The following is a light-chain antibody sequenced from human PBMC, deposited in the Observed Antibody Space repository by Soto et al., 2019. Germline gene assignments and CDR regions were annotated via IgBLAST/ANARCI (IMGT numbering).Light chain of an antibody. J-gene: IGLJ2*01. CDR1: SSDVGGYNY. CDR3: SSYAGSNNVV. CDR2: EVS. V-gene: IGLV2-8*01. Sequence: QSALTQPPSASGSPGQSVTLSCTGTSSDVGGYNYVSWYQQHPGKAPKLMIYEVSKRPSGVPDRFSGSKSGNMASLTVSGLQAEDEADYYCSSYAGSNNVVFGGGTKLTVL.